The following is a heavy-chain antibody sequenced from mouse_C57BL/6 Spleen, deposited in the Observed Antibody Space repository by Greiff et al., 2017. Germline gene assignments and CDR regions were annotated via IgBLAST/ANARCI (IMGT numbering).Heavy chain of an antibody. V-gene: IGHV1-39*01. J-gene: IGHJ4*01. CDR1: GYSFTDYN. CDR3: AVSTVVEDYYAMDY. Sequence: VQLKEPGPELVKPGASVKISCKASGYSFTDYNMNWVKQSNGKSLEWIGVINPNYGTTSYNQKFKSKATLTVDQSSSTAYMQLNSLTSEDSAVYYCAVSTVVEDYYAMDYWGQGTSVTVSS. CDR2: INPNYGTT. D-gene: IGHD1-1*01.